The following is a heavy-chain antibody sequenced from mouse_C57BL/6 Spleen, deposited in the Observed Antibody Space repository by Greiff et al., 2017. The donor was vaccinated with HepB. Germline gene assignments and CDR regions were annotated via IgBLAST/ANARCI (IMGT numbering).Heavy chain of an antibody. CDR3: ARHRAYDGYYHWYFDV. CDR1: GFTFSDYY. J-gene: IGHJ1*03. D-gene: IGHD2-3*01. CDR2: ISNGGGST. Sequence: EVQLVESGGGLVQPGGSLKLSCAASGFTFSDYYMYWVRQTPEKRLEWVAYISNGGGSTYYPDTVKGRFTISRDNAKNTLYLQMSRLKSEDTAMYYCARHRAYDGYYHWYFDVWGTGTTVTVSS. V-gene: IGHV5-12*01.